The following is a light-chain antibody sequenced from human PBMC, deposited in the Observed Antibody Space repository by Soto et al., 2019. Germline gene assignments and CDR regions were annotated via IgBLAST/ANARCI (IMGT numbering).Light chain of an antibody. V-gene: IGLV2-8*01. J-gene: IGLJ1*01. CDR2: EVT. CDR1: SRDVGYYDY. Sequence: QSVLTQPPSASGFPGHSVTISCTGTSRDVGYYDYVSWYQQHPGKAPKLVIYEVTKRPSGVPDRVSASKSGNTASLTVSGLRAEDEADYYCSSYAGSNNFVFGSGTKLTVL. CDR3: SSYAGSNNFV.